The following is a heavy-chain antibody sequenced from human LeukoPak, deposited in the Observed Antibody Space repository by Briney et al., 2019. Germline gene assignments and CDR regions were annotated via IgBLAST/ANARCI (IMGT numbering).Heavy chain of an antibody. D-gene: IGHD2/OR15-2a*01. J-gene: IGHJ5*02. CDR1: GYTFTGYY. CDR3: ARDRDVRGYNWFDP. V-gene: IGHV1-2*02. CDR2: INPNSGGT. Sequence: ASVKVSCKASGYTFTGYYMHWVRQAPGQGLEWMGWINPNSGGTNYAQKFQGRVTMTRDTSISTAYMELSRLRSDDTAAYYCARDRDVRGYNWFDPWGQGTLVTVSS.